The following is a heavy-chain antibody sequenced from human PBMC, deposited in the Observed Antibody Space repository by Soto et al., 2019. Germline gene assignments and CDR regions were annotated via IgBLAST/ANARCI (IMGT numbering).Heavy chain of an antibody. D-gene: IGHD2-2*01. CDR3: ARGIVVVPAATKANWFDP. V-gene: IGHV1-2*04. CDR1: GYSFTGYY. CDR2: INPNSGGT. J-gene: IGHJ5*02. Sequence: EASVKVSCAACGYSFTGYYMHWVRQAPGQGLEWMGWINPNSGGTNYAQKFQGWVTMTRDTSISTAYMELSRLRSDDTAVYYCARGIVVVPAATKANWFDPWGQGTLVTVSS.